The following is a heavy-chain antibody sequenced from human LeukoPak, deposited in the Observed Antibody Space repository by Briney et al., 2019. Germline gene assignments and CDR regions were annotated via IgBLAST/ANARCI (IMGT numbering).Heavy chain of an antibody. V-gene: IGHV3-23*01. CDR3: AKRPGYGFAFDL. J-gene: IGHJ3*01. Sequence: GGSLRRSCAASGFTFSNSDMSWVRQAPGKGREWVSTIINIDGRTFYADSVEGRFTISSDKSKSTLYLQMNSMRAEDTALYYCAKRPGYGFAFDLWGQGTVVTVSS. CDR2: IINIDGRT. D-gene: IGHD2-15*01. CDR1: GFTFSNSD.